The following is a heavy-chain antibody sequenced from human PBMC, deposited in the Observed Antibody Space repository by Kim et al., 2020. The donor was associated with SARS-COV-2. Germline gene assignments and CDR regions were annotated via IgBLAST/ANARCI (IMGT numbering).Heavy chain of an antibody. Sequence: GGSLRLSCAASGFTFSSYGMHWVRQAPGKGLEWVAVISYDGSNKYYADSVKGRFTISRDNSKNTLYLQMNSLRAEDTAVYYCAKDTNYSSGWTFDYWGQG. V-gene: IGHV3-30*18. D-gene: IGHD6-19*01. CDR1: GFTFSSYG. CDR3: AKDTNYSSGWTFDY. CDR2: ISYDGSNK. J-gene: IGHJ4*02.